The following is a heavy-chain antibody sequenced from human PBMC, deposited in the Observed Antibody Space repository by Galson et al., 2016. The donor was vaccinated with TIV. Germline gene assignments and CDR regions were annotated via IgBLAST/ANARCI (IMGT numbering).Heavy chain of an antibody. CDR2: ISGSGGVT. D-gene: IGHD4-23*01. CDR3: AKRKNYGGDAFEN. V-gene: IGHV3-23*01. Sequence: SLRLSCAASGFTFNNYAMSWVRQAPGKGLEWVSGISGSGGVTYFADSVKGRFTISRDNSKNTLYLQLNSLRAEDTAVYYCAKRKNYGGDAFENWGQGTMVTVSS. CDR1: GFTFNNYA. J-gene: IGHJ3*02.